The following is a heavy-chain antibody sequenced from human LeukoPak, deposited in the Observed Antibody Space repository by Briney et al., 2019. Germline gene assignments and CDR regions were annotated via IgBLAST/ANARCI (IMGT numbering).Heavy chain of an antibody. CDR3: ARSDYYDSSGYSY. CDR1: GGSIGSGGYS. CDR2: IYHSGST. D-gene: IGHD3-22*01. J-gene: IGHJ4*02. Sequence: SETLSLTCAVSGGSIGSGGYSWSWIRQPPGKGLEWIGYIYHSGSTYYNPSLKSRVTISVDRSKNQFSLKLSSVTAADTAVYYCARSDYYDSSGYSYWGQGTLVTVSS. V-gene: IGHV4-30-2*01.